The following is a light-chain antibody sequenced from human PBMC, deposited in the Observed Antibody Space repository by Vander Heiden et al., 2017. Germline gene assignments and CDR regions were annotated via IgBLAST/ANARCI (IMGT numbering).Light chain of an antibody. Sequence: EIVLPHSPATLSVSPGERVTLPRRAGQSISGNLGCYQQKPGQAPRLLIYDASTRATGVPGRCSGGGSGKEFTLTISSLQSEDFAVYYCQQSHGWPTFGGGTTVEMK. CDR2: DAS. CDR3: QQSHGWPT. V-gene: IGKV3-15*01. J-gene: IGKJ4*01. CDR1: QSISGN.